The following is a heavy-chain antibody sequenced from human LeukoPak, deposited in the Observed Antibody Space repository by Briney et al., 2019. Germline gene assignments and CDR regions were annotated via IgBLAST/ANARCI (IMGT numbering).Heavy chain of an antibody. CDR3: ARTPTKSYDFWSGYLYYFDY. CDR2: IIPILGIA. D-gene: IGHD3-3*01. CDR1: GGTFSSYT. J-gene: IGHJ4*02. V-gene: IGHV1-69*02. Sequence: SVTVSCKASGGTFSSYTISWVRQAPGQGLEWMGRIIPILGIANYAQKFQGRVTITADKSTSTAYMELSSLRSEDTAVYYCARTPTKSYDFWSGYLYYFDYWGQGTLVTVSS.